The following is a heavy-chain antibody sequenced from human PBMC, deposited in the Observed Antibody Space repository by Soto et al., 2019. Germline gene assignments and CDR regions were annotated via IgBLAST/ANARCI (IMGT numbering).Heavy chain of an antibody. CDR1: GLTVSSNY. CDR3: AIRGYYGMDV. J-gene: IGHJ6*02. D-gene: IGHD3-10*01. V-gene: IGHV3-53*01. CDR2: IYSGGST. Sequence: EVQLVESGGGLIQPGGSLRLSCAASGLTVSSNYMSWVRQAPGKGLEWVSVIYSGGSTYYADSVKGRFTISGDTSRNTLYLQMNSLRAEDTAVYFCAIRGYYGMDVWGQGTTVTVSS.